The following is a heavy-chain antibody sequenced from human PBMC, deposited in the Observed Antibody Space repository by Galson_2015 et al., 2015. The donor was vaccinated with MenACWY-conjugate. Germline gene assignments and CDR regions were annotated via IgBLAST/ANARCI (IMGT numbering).Heavy chain of an antibody. Sequence: SLRLSCAGSGFSFRNYGINWVRQAPGKGLEWVSTISSGSGLTYYRVSVEGRFNISRDNAKNLVFLQMSKLRVEDTAVYYCVASDGTDLAGRPSFLDAWGKGTTVIVSS. CDR1: GFSFRNYG. CDR2: ISSGSGLT. V-gene: IGHV3-21*06. D-gene: IGHD2-21*02. CDR3: VASDGTDLAGRPSFLDA. J-gene: IGHJ6*04.